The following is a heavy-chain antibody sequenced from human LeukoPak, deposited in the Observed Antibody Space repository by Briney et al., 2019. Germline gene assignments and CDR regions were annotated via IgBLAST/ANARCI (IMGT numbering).Heavy chain of an antibody. CDR2: IDHSGTA. J-gene: IGHJ4*02. Sequence: SETLSLTCAVSGYSISSGYFWGWIRRPPERGLEWIGSIDHSGTAYYNPSLKSRVTISVDTSKNQFSLRLSSVTAADTAVYYCATTDGRDGYIGCFGYWGQGTLVTVSS. D-gene: IGHD5-24*01. V-gene: IGHV4-38-2*01. CDR1: GYSISSGYF. CDR3: ATTDGRDGYIGCFGY.